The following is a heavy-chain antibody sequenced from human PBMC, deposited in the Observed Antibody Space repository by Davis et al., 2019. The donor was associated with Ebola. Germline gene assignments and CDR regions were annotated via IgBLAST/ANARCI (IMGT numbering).Heavy chain of an antibody. D-gene: IGHD2-15*01. V-gene: IGHV4-39*07. CDR3: ARETKIGYCSGGSCSYGAFDY. J-gene: IGHJ4*02. CDR1: GGSISSSSYY. Sequence: SETLSLTCTVSGGSISSSSYYWGWIRQPPGKGLEWIGSIYYSGSTYYTPSLTSRVTISVDTSKNQFSLKLSSVTAADTAVYYCARETKIGYCSGGSCSYGAFDYWGQGTLVTVSS. CDR2: IYYSGST.